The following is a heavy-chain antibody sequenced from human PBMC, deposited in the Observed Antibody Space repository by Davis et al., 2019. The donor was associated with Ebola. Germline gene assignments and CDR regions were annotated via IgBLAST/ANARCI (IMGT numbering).Heavy chain of an antibody. CDR1: GGSFSGYY. D-gene: IGHD3-22*01. V-gene: IGHV4-34*01. CDR3: ASSSGYYSPHFDY. CDR2: INHSGST. Sequence: MPSQTLSLTCALYGGSFSGYYWSCIRQPPGKGLEWIGEINHSGSTNYNPSLKSRVTISVDTSKNQFSLKLSSVTAADTAVYYCASSSGYYSPHFDYWGQGTLVTVSS. J-gene: IGHJ4*02.